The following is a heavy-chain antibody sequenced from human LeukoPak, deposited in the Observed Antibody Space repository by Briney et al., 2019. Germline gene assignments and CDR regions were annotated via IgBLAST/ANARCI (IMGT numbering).Heavy chain of an antibody. V-gene: IGHV3-23*01. CDR1: GFTFSSYA. CDR3: ARGFSYYDSSGYYAPPDYGMDV. D-gene: IGHD3-22*01. CDR2: ISGSGGST. J-gene: IGHJ6*02. Sequence: GGSLRLSCAASGFTFSSYAMSWVRQAPGKGLEWVSAISGSGGSTYYADSVKGRFTISRDNSKNTLYLQMNSLRAEDTAVYYCARGFSYYDSSGYYAPPDYGMDVWGQGTTVTVSS.